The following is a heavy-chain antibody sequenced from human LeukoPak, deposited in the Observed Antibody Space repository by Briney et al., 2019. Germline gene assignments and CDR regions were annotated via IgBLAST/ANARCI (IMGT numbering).Heavy chain of an antibody. J-gene: IGHJ4*02. CDR3: ARGDYFDY. Sequence: ASVKVSCKASGYTFGAYYMYWVRQAPGQGLEWMGWINPNSGGTNYAQKFQGRVTMTRDTSISTAYMGLSRLRSDDTAVYYCARGDYFDYWGQGTLVTVSS. CDR2: INPNSGGT. V-gene: IGHV1-2*02. CDR1: GYTFGAYY.